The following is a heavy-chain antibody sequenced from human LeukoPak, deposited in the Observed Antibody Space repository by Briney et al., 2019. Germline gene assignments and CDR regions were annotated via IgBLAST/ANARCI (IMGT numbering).Heavy chain of an antibody. J-gene: IGHJ3*02. Sequence: SETLSLTCTASGDSITNSNYYWGWVRQSPGRGLEWLGNIFYNGGPYYNPSLKSRVTISVDTSKNHFSLKLSSVTAADTAVYYCARRTVGADPGAFDIWGQGTMVTVSS. CDR3: ARRTVGADPGAFDI. CDR1: GDSITNSNYY. V-gene: IGHV4-39*07. D-gene: IGHD1-26*01. CDR2: IFYNGGP.